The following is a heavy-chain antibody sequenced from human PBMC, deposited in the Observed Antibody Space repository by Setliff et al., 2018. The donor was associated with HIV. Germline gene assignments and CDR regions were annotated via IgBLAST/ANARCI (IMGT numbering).Heavy chain of an antibody. CDR3: TRGGGSNQYYFDY. J-gene: IGHJ4*02. Sequence: GGSLRLSCTASGFTLADYALGWVRQAPGKGLECVGFIRNIAYGESIEYAASVKDRFTISRDNSKNIAYLQMNNLKTEDTAVYYCTRGGGSNQYYFDYWGQGVPVTVSS. CDR2: IRNIAYGESI. V-gene: IGHV3-49*04. D-gene: IGHD6-13*01. CDR1: GFTLADYA.